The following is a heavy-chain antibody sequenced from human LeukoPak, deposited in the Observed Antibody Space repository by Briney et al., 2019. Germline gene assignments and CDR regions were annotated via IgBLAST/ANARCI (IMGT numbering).Heavy chain of an antibody. CDR3: ARDLATRQRTGLYDS. J-gene: IGHJ4*02. V-gene: IGHV3-66*01. CDR1: GISVSSNY. CDR2: IYVDGST. D-gene: IGHD3-16*02. Sequence: GGSLRLSSAASGISVSSNYMSWVRQAPGKGLQWVSVIYVDGSTYYADSVKGRITISRDNSRNTLYLQMNSLRAEDTAVYYCARDLATRQRTGLYDSWGQGALVTVSS.